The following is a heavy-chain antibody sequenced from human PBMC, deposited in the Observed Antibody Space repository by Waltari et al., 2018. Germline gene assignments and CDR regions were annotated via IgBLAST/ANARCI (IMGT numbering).Heavy chain of an antibody. V-gene: IGHV3-21*02. CDR3: ARDGDSTTGSGFAYYYGMDV. CDR1: PPTFRAYP. J-gene: IGHJ6*02. Sequence: EIRLVESGGGLVQPGGSLRLSCTVPPPTFRAYPITRARTAPGKGLEWVSTITSGGSYIYYADSVEGRFTVSRDDAKKSVYLQMNGLRAEDTALYYCARDGDSTTGSGFAYYYGMDVWGPGTTVTVSS. D-gene: IGHD1-1*01. CDR2: ITSGGSYI.